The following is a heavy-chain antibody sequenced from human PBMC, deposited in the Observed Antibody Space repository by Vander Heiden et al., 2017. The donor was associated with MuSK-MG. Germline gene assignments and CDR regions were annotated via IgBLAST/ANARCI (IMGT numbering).Heavy chain of an antibody. D-gene: IGHD5-18*01. CDR1: GFTFGDYA. J-gene: IGHJ6*03. V-gene: IGHV3-49*05. CDR3: TRDTAMGDYYYYMDV. Sequence: EVQLVESGGGLVKPGRSLRLSCTASGFTFGDYAMSWFRQAPGKGLEWVGFIRSKAYGGTTEYAASVKGRFTISRDDSKSIAYLQMNSLKTEDTAVYYCTRDTAMGDYYYYMDVWGKGTTVTVSS. CDR2: IRSKAYGGTT.